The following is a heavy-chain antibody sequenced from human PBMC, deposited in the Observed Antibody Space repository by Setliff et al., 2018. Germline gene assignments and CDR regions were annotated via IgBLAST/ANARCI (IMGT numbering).Heavy chain of an antibody. J-gene: IGHJ4*01. CDR3: ATRLGDF. Sequence: PGGSLRLSCAASRFTFTNAWMSWVRQAPGKGLEWLGRIKSKTDGGTTDYAAPVKGRFTISRDDSKNTLYLQMNSLKTEDTAVYFCATRLGDFWGQGTLVTVSS. CDR1: RFTFTNAW. V-gene: IGHV3-15*01. CDR2: IKSKTDGGTT.